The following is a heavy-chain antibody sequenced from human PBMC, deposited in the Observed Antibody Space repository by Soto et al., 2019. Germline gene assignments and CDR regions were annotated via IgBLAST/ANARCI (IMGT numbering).Heavy chain of an antibody. Sequence: SVKVSCKASGGTFSSYAINWVRQAPGQGLEWMGGIIPMFGKANYAQKFQGRVTITADESTSTAYMELSSLRSEDTAQYYCARGGSYYDSSGYPKNNWFDPWGQGTLVTVSS. J-gene: IGHJ5*02. CDR1: GGTFSSYA. CDR3: ARGGSYYDSSGYPKNNWFDP. D-gene: IGHD3-22*01. CDR2: IIPMFGKA. V-gene: IGHV1-69*13.